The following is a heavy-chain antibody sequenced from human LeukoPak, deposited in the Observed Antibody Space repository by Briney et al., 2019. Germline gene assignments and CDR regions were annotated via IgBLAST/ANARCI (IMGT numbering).Heavy chain of an antibody. CDR3: ARDPGMATIGSFDY. J-gene: IGHJ4*02. D-gene: IGHD5-24*01. Sequence: ASVKVSCKVSGYTLTELSMHWVRQAPGKGLEWMGGFDPEDGETIYAQKFQGRVTITADESTSTAYMELSSLRSEDTAVYYCARDPGMATIGSFDYWGQGTLVTVSS. CDR1: GYTLTELS. CDR2: FDPEDGET. V-gene: IGHV1-24*01.